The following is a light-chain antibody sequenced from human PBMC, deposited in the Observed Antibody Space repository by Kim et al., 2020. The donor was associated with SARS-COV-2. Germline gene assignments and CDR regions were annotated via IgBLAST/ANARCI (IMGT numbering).Light chain of an antibody. V-gene: IGLV3-21*04. J-gene: IGLJ2*01. CDR2: YDA. Sequence: SYELTQPPSVSVAPGKTARINCVGTNLGGKSVNWYQQRPGQAPVLVIYYDADRPSGIPERFSGSNSGNTATLTISGVEAGDEADYYCQVWDTSTEHILFGGGTQLTVL. CDR3: QVWDTSTEHIL. CDR1: NLGGKS.